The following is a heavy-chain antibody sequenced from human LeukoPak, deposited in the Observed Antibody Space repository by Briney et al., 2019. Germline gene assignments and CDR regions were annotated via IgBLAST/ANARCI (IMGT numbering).Heavy chain of an antibody. CDR2: ISPNSGGT. CDR3: ARDSSGRFLDY. V-gene: IGHV1-2*02. J-gene: IGHJ4*02. CDR1: GYTFTGYY. Sequence: ASVKVSCKASGYTFTGYYMHWVRQAPGQGLEWMGWISPNSGGTNYAQKFQGRVTMTSDTSFSTAYMELSRLTSDDTAVYYCARDSSGRFLDYWGQGTLVTVSS. D-gene: IGHD1-26*01.